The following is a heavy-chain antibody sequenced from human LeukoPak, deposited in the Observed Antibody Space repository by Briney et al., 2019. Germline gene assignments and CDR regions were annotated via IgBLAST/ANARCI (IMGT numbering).Heavy chain of an antibody. CDR2: IYYSGST. V-gene: IGHV4-59*01. Sequence: SETLSLTCTVSGGSISSYYWSWIRQPPGKGLEWIGYIYYSGSTNYNPSLKSRVTISVDTSKNQFSLKLSSVTAADTAVYYCARDRTPSYYYDSSGYSNWFDPWGQGTLVTVSS. CDR3: ARDRTPSYYYDSSGYSNWFDP. CDR1: GGSISSYY. J-gene: IGHJ5*02. D-gene: IGHD3-22*01.